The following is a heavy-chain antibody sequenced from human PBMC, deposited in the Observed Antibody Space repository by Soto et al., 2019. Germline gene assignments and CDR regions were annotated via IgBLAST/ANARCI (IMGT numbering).Heavy chain of an antibody. D-gene: IGHD6-13*01. J-gene: IGHJ4*02. Sequence: PSETLSLTCTVSGGSISSGGYYWSWIRQHPGKGLEWIGYIYYSGSTYYNPSLKSRVTISVDTSKNQFSLKLSSVTAADTAVYNCARDPHAAAGPFDYWGQGTLVTVSP. CDR1: GGSISSGGYY. CDR3: ARDPHAAAGPFDY. V-gene: IGHV4-31*03. CDR2: IYYSGST.